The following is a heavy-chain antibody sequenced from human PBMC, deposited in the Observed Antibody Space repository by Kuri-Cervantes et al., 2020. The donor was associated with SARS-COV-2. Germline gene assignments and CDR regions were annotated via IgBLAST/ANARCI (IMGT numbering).Heavy chain of an antibody. Sequence: GGSLRLSCAASGFIFSGYCMTWVRQAPGKGLEWVANMKQDGSEEYYVDSVKGRFTISRDNAKNSLYLQMNSLRAEDTAVYYCAREDSGTNDAFDFWGQGATVTVSS. CDR2: MKQDGSEE. CDR1: GFIFSGYC. J-gene: IGHJ3*01. CDR3: AREDSGTNDAFDF. V-gene: IGHV3-7*03. D-gene: IGHD3-10*01.